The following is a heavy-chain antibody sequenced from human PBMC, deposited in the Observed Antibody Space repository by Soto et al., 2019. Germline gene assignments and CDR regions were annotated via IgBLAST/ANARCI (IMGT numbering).Heavy chain of an antibody. V-gene: IGHV3-15*01. CDR1: GFTFSNAW. J-gene: IGHJ4*02. CDR3: TRQAVVAGHRTPDY. CDR2: IKSKTDGGTT. D-gene: IGHD6-19*01. Sequence: GGSLRLSCAASGFTFSNAWMSWVRQAPGKGLEWVGRIKSKTDGGTTDYAAPVKGRFTISRDDSKNTLYLQMNSLKTEDTAVYYCTRQAVVAGHRTPDYWGQGTLVTVSS.